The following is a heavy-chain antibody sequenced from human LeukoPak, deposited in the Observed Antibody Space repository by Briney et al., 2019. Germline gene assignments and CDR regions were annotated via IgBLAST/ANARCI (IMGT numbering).Heavy chain of an antibody. Sequence: SVKVSCKASGGTFSSYAISWVRQAPGQGLEWMGGIIPIFGTANYAQKFQGRVTITTDESTSTAYMELSSLRSEDTAVYYCTRETYRGGAFDIWGQGTMVTVSS. V-gene: IGHV1-69*05. CDR2: IIPIFGTA. CDR3: TRETYRGGAFDI. J-gene: IGHJ3*02. D-gene: IGHD1-14*01. CDR1: GGTFSSYA.